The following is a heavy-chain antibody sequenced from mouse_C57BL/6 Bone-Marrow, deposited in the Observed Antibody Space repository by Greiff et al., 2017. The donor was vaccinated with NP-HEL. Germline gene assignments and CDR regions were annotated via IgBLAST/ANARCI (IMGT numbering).Heavy chain of an antibody. J-gene: IGHJ2*01. CDR1: GFTFTSYW. D-gene: IGHD2-5*01. CDR2: IHPNSGST. V-gene: IGHV1-64*01. CDR3: ARRGPIYYSNYLYYFDD. Sequence: VQLQQPGAELVKPGASVKLSCTASGFTFTSYWMHWVKQRPGQGLEWIGMIHPNSGSTKYNEKFKSKATLTVDKSSSTAYMQLSSLTSEDSAVYDCARRGPIYYSNYLYYFDDWGKGTTLTVAS.